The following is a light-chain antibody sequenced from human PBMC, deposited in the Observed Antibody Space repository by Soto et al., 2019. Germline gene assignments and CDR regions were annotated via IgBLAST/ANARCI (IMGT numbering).Light chain of an antibody. CDR1: QSLLHSNGYNY. V-gene: IGKV2-28*01. CDR3: MQALQAPYN. CDR2: LGS. J-gene: IGKJ2*01. Sequence: DIVMTQSPLSLPVTPGEPASISCRSSQSLLHSNGYNYLEWYLQKPGQSPQLLIYLGSTRSSGVPDRFSGSGSGTDFTLQIRRVEAEDVGVDYCMQALQAPYNFGQGTKLQIK.